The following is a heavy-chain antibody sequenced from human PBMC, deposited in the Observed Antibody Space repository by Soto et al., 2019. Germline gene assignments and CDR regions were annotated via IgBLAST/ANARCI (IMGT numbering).Heavy chain of an antibody. CDR1: GFTFSSYS. CDR3: ARDPYCSGGSCVRGRRYYYYMDV. Sequence: EVQLVESGGGLVKPGGSLRLSCAASGFTFSSYSMNWVRQAPGKGLEWVSSISSSSSYIYYADSVKGRFTISRDNAKNSLYLQMNGLRAEDTAVYYCARDPYCSGGSCVRGRRYYYYMDVWGKGTTVTVSS. D-gene: IGHD2-15*01. V-gene: IGHV3-21*01. CDR2: ISSSSSYI. J-gene: IGHJ6*03.